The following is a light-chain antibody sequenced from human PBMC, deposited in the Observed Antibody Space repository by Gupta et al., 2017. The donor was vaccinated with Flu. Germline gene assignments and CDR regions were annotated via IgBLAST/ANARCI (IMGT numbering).Light chain of an antibody. CDR1: QSITNN. V-gene: IGKV3-15*01. Sequence: EIVMTQSPATLSVSPGERAILSCRASQSITNNLAWYQQKPGQTPRLLIYGASTRATGIPDRFSGSGSGTEFTLTISSLQSEDFAVYYCQQYNKRPPWTFGQGTKVEI. J-gene: IGKJ1*01. CDR3: QQYNKRPPWT. CDR2: GAS.